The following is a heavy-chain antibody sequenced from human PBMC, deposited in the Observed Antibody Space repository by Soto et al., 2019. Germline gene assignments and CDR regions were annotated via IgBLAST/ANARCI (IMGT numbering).Heavy chain of an antibody. CDR3: ARLPSSEMATILHFDY. CDR2: IYPGDSDT. V-gene: IGHV5-51*01. CDR1: GYSFTSYW. J-gene: IGHJ4*02. Sequence: GESLKISCKGSGYSFTSYWIGWVRQMPGKGLEWMGIIYPGDSDTRYSPSFQGQVTISADKSISTAYLQWSSLKASDTAMCYCARLPSSEMATILHFDYWGQGTLVTVSS. D-gene: IGHD5-12*01.